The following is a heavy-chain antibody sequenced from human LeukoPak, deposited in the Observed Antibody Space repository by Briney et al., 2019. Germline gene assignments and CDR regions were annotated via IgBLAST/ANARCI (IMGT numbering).Heavy chain of an antibody. Sequence: TLSLTCTVSGGSIISGSYYWSWIRQPAGKGLEWIGRIYTSGSTNYNPSLKSRVTISVDTSKNQFSLKLSSVTAADTAVYYCARDVNYYGSGNWFDPWGQGTLVTVSS. V-gene: IGHV4-61*02. J-gene: IGHJ5*02. CDR3: ARDVNYYGSGNWFDP. D-gene: IGHD3-10*01. CDR2: IYTSGST. CDR1: GGSIISGSYY.